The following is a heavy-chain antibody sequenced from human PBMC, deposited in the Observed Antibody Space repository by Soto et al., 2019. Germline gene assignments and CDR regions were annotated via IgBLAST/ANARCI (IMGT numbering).Heavy chain of an antibody. V-gene: IGHV3-11*06. Sequence: QVQLVESGGGLVKPGGSLRLSCTASGFLFTDYYMSWIRQPPGKGLEWLAYIDGSSDYTNSADSVKGRFTISRDNAKNSVFLQMHNLRADDPAVSYCARDLRFSSTNYFDFWGRGTLVTVSS. J-gene: IGHJ4*02. CDR2: IDGSSDYT. CDR3: ARDLRFSSTNYFDF. CDR1: GFLFTDYY. D-gene: IGHD2-8*01.